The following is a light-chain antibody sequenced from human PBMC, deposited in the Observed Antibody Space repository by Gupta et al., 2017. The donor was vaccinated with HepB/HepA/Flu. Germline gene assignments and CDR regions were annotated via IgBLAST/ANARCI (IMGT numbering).Light chain of an antibody. Sequence: SHDLTQPPSMSVSTGQTASISCPGDKLDDKFVSWYQQKPGQSPVWIIYQDKKRPSGIPERFSGTNSGNTATLTISGTQAMDEADYYCQAWDSSGSYVICGGGAKLTVL. J-gene: IGLJ2*01. CDR3: QAWDSSGSYVI. V-gene: IGLV3-1*01. CDR1: KLDDKF. CDR2: QDK.